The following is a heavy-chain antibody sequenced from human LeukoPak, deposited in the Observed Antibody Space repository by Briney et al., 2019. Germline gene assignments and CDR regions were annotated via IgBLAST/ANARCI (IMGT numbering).Heavy chain of an antibody. CDR2: ISAYNGNT. V-gene: IGHV1-18*01. D-gene: IGHD3-9*01. Sequence: ASVKVSCKASGGTFSSYAISWVRQAPGQGLEWMGWISAYNGNTNYAQKLQGRVTMTTDTSTSTAYMELRSLRSDDTAVYYCARVRTYYDILTGFPYYYYYYYMDVWGKGTTVTVSS. CDR1: GGTFSSYA. CDR3: ARVRTYYDILTGFPYYYYYYYMDV. J-gene: IGHJ6*03.